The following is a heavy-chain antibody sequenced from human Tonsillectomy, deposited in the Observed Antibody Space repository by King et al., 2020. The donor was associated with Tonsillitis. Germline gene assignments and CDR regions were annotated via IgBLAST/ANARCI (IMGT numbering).Heavy chain of an antibody. D-gene: IGHD2-8*01. CDR3: ASQMVRLDY. CDR2: ISSSGGST. V-gene: IGHV3-23*04. CDR1: GIPFSNYA. Sequence: VQLVESGGGLVQPGGSLRLSCAASGIPFSNYAMNWVRQAPGKGLEWVAGISSSGGSTYYADSVKGRFTIFRDNSKHTLYLQMHSLRVDDTAVYYCASQMVRLDYWGQGTLVTVSS. J-gene: IGHJ4*02.